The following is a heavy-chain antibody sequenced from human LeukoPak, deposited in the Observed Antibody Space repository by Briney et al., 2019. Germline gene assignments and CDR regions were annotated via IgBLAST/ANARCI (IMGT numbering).Heavy chain of an antibody. CDR1: GYTFTSYY. D-gene: IGHD6-19*01. J-gene: IGHJ4*02. CDR3: TRKQWVEYYFDS. CDR2: INPSGGST. V-gene: IGHV1-46*01. Sequence: ASVKVSCKASGYTFTSYYMHWVRQAPGQGLEWMGIINPSGGSTSYAQKFQGRVTMTRDTSTSTVYMELSSLRSEDTAVYYCTRKQWVEYYFDSWGQGTLVTVSS.